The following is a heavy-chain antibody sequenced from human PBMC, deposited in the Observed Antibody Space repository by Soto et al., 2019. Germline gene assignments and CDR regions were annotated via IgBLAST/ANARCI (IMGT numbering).Heavy chain of an antibody. CDR2: IYSGGSA. J-gene: IGHJ4*02. D-gene: IGHD5-18*01. V-gene: IGHV3-66*04. CDR3: ARHGYSYGGGYFDY. CDR1: GFTVSSNY. Sequence: EVQLVESGGGLVQPGGSLRLSCAASGFTVSSNYMSWVRQAPGKGLEWVSVIYSGGSAYYADSVKGRFTISRDNSKNTLYLQMNSLRAEDRGVYYCARHGYSYGGGYFDYWGQGTLVTV.